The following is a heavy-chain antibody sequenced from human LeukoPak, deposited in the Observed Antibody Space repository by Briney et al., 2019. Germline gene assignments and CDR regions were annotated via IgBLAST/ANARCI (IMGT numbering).Heavy chain of an antibody. J-gene: IGHJ6*02. CDR2: ISYDGSNK. CDR1: GFTFSSYA. D-gene: IGHD3-9*01. CDR3: ARDYDILTGPGYYYYYGMDV. Sequence: PGRSLRLSCAASGFTFSSYAMHWVRQAPGKGLEWVAVISYDGSNKYYADSVKGRFTISRDNSKNTLYLQMYSLRAEDTAVYYCARDYDILTGPGYYYYYGMDVWGQGTTVTVSS. V-gene: IGHV3-30-3*01.